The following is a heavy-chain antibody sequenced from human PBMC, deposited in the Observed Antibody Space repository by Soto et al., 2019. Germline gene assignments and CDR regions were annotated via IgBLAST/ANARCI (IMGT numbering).Heavy chain of an antibody. CDR3: ARVHGSGQYYYYYYGMDV. CDR1: GFTFSSYA. D-gene: IGHD3-10*01. V-gene: IGHV3-30-3*01. J-gene: IGHJ6*02. Sequence: QVQLVESGGGVVQPGRSLRLSCAASGFTFSSYAIHWVRQAPGKGLEWVAVISYDGSNKYYADSVKGRFTISRDNSKNTLYLQMNSLRAEDTAVYYCARVHGSGQYYYYYYGMDVWGQGTTVTVSS. CDR2: ISYDGSNK.